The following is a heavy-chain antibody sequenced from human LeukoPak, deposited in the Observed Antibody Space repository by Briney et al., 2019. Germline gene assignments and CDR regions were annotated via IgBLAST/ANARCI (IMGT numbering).Heavy chain of an antibody. D-gene: IGHD6-13*01. V-gene: IGHV4-59*01. CDR2: IYYSGST. J-gene: IGHJ6*02. CDR3: AKTTPSSSWKVYYYGTDV. Sequence: SETLSLTCTVSGGSISSYYWSWIRQPPGKGLEWIGYIYYSGSTNYNPSLKSRVTISVDTSKNQFSLKLSSVTAADTAVYYCAKTTPSSSWKVYYYGTDVWGQGTTVTVSS. CDR1: GGSISSYY.